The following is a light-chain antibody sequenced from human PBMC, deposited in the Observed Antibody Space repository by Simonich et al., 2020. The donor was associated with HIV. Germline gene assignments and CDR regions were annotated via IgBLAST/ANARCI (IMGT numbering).Light chain of an antibody. CDR3: GADHGSGRIFVSDWV. CDR2: VGTGGMVG. V-gene: IGLV9-49*03. J-gene: IGLJ3*02. CDR1: SGYSNYK. Sequence: QPVLTQPPSASASLGASVTLTCTLSSGYSNYKVNWYQQRPGKGPQFVMRVGTGGMVGSKVDGSPDRFSVVGSGLNRSRTIKNIQEEDESDYHCGADHGSGRIFVSDWVFGGGTKLTVL.